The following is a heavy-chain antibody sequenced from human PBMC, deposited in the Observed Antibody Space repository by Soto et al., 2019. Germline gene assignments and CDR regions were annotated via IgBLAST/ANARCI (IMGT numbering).Heavy chain of an antibody. V-gene: IGHV1-3*04. CDR1: GYNFANYA. CDR3: ARVYSNGLSLLDN. D-gene: IGHD1-26*01. J-gene: IGHJ4*02. CDR2: INTGNGNT. Sequence: GASVKVSCKASGYNFANYAIHWVRQAPGQRLEWMGWINTGNGNTKYTQKLQGRVVITRDKSASTAHMELSSLRSEDSAVYYCARVYSNGLSLLDNWGQGTQVTVSS.